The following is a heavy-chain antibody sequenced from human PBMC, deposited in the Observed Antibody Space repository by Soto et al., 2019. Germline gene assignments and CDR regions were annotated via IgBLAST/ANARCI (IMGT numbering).Heavy chain of an antibody. J-gene: IGHJ4*02. CDR2: ISDTGVGT. D-gene: IGHD4-17*01. CDR1: GFTFSSYA. V-gene: IGHV3-23*01. CDR3: AKHVTTTAFDY. Sequence: EVQLLESGGGLVQPGGSLRLSCADSGFTFSSYAVSWVRQAPGKGLEWVSSISDTGVGTYYGDSVKGRFTISRDNSKNTLYVQRNSLRAEDTAVYYCAKHVTTTAFDYWGQGTLVTVSS.